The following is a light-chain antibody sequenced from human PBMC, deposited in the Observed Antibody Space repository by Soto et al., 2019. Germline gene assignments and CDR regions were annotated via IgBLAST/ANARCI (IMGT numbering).Light chain of an antibody. V-gene: IGKV3-11*01. J-gene: IGKJ5*01. CDR1: QSVSGY. Sequence: EIVLTQSPATLSLSPGETATLYFSASQSVSGYIGWYQQKPGQAPRLLIYADSNRATGIPARFSGSGSGTDFTLTISSLEPEDFSVYYCQQRYNWPRVTFGQGTRLEIK. CDR2: ADS. CDR3: QQRYNWPRVT.